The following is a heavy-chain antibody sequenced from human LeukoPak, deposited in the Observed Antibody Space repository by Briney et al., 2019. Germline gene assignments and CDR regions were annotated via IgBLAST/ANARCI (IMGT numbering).Heavy chain of an antibody. D-gene: IGHD6-19*01. CDR1: GFTVNSNY. CDR3: ATNVVHVHISGVFDL. CDR2: IYAGGRT. J-gene: IGHJ4*02. Sequence: GGSLRLSCATSGFTVNSNYMAWVRQAPGKGLEWVSLIYAGGRTFSADSVKGRFTISRDISRNTLSLQMNSLRAEDTALYYCATNVVHVHISGVFDLWGQGTLVTVSS. V-gene: IGHV3-66*01.